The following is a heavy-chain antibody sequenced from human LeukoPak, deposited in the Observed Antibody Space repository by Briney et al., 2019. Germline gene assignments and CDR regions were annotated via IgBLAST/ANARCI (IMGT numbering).Heavy chain of an antibody. Sequence: GGSLRLSCAASGFTFSSYGMHWVRQAPGKGLEWVAFIRHDGSNKYYADSVKGRFTISRDNSKNTLYLQMNSLRAEDTAVYYCAKDRNDYDYVWGSYRWFYFDYWGQGTLVTVSS. J-gene: IGHJ4*02. CDR2: IRHDGSNK. D-gene: IGHD3-16*02. CDR3: AKDRNDYDYVWGSYRWFYFDY. V-gene: IGHV3-30*02. CDR1: GFTFSSYG.